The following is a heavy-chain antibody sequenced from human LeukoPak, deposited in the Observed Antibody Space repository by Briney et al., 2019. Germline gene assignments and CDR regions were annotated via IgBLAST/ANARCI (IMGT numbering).Heavy chain of an antibody. CDR3: ASDGPYDYVWGSYRRFDAFDI. V-gene: IGHV1-69*05. CDR2: IIPIFGTA. J-gene: IGHJ3*02. D-gene: IGHD3-16*02. Sequence: ASVKVSCKASGGTFSSYAISWVRQAPRQGVEWMGGIIPIFGTANYAQKFQGRVTITTDESTSTAYMELSSLRSEDTAVYYCASDGPYDYVWGSYRRFDAFDIWGQGTMVTVSS. CDR1: GGTFSSYA.